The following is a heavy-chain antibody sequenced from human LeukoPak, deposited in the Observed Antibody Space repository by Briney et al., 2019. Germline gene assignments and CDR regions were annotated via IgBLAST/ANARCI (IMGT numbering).Heavy chain of an antibody. CDR2: IKSKTDGGTT. CDR1: AFTFSNAW. V-gene: IGHV3-15*01. D-gene: IGHD3-16*02. Sequence: GGSLRLSCAASAFTFSNAWMSWVRQAPGKGLEWVGRIKSKTDGGTTDYAAPVKGRFTISRDDSKNTLYLQMNSLKTEVTAVYYCTTNGVIDYYYYGLDVWGQGTTVTVSS. J-gene: IGHJ6*02. CDR3: TTNGVIDYYYYGLDV.